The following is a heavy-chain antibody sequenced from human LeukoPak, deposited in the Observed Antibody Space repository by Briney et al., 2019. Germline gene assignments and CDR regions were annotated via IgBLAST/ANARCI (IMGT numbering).Heavy chain of an antibody. Sequence: PSETLSLTCTVSGVSISSLSWSWIRQPPGGGLESIGSISNAGATNYNPSLKSRVTISVDTSNNEVSLKVTSVNAADTAVYYCARGPDSYGYPYYYYYYMDVWGKGTTVTVSS. D-gene: IGHD5-18*01. V-gene: IGHV4-59*11. CDR2: ISNAGAT. CDR1: GVSISSLS. J-gene: IGHJ6*03. CDR3: ARGPDSYGYPYYYYYYMDV.